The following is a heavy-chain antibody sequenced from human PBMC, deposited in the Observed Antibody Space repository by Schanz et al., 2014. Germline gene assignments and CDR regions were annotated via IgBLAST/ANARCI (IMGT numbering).Heavy chain of an antibody. J-gene: IGHJ6*02. CDR2: ISYDGSNK. V-gene: IGHV3-30-3*01. Sequence: QVQLVESGGGLVQPGGSLRLSCAASGFTFNSYAMTWVRQAPGKGLEWVAVISYDGSNKYYADSVKGRFTISRDNSENTLYLQMNSLSADDTAVFYCAKGMGYCSGGTCYDYYYYGLDVWGQGTTVTVSS. CDR1: GFTFNSYA. CDR3: AKGMGYCSGGTCYDYYYYGLDV. D-gene: IGHD2-15*01.